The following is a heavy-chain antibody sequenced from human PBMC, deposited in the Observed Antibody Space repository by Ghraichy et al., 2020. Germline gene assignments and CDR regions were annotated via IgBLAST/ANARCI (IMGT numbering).Heavy chain of an antibody. Sequence: GGSLRLSCAASGLTFSNAWMSWVRQAPGKGLEWVGRIKSNTDGGTTDYAAPVKDRFIISRDDSKNTLYLQMNSLKTEDTAVYYCTTSSWQGDWGQGTLVTVSS. J-gene: IGHJ4*02. CDR3: TTSSWQGD. CDR1: GLTFSNAW. D-gene: IGHD6-13*01. V-gene: IGHV3-15*01. CDR2: IKSNTDGGTT.